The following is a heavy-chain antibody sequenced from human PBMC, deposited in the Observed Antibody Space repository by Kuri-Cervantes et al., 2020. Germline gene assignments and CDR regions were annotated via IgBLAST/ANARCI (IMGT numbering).Heavy chain of an antibody. V-gene: IGHV1-45*02. J-gene: IGHJ4*02. CDR3: ARGAQRYYYDSSGYKDY. Sequence: SVKVSCKASGYTFTYRYLHWVRQAPGQALEWMGWITPFNGNTNYAQKFQDRVTITRDTSTSTVYMELSSLRSEDTAVYYCARGAQRYYYDSSGYKDYWGQGTLVTVSS. CDR1: GYTFTYRY. D-gene: IGHD3-22*01. CDR2: ITPFNGNT.